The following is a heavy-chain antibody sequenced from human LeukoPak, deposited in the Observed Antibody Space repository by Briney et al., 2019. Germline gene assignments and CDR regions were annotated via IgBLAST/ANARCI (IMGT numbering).Heavy chain of an antibody. Sequence: GGSLRLSCAASGFTFNRHSMNWVRQAPGKGLEWVSSISSSSSYIYYADSVKGRFTISRDNAKNSLYLQMNSLRAEDTAVYYCARGLLSSGSVDYWGQGTLVTVSS. D-gene: IGHD6-19*01. V-gene: IGHV3-21*01. CDR3: ARGLLSSGSVDY. CDR1: GFTFNRHS. J-gene: IGHJ4*02. CDR2: ISSSSSYI.